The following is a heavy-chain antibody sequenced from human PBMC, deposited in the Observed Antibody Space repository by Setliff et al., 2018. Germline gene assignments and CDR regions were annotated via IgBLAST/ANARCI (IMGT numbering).Heavy chain of an antibody. D-gene: IGHD4-17*01. J-gene: IGHJ2*01. CDR1: TFTFTKYA. CDR3: ARDPNGDYYWYFNV. V-gene: IGHV3-23*01. Sequence: GGSLRLSCVASTFTFTKYAVTWVRQAPGKGLEWVSSIHVSGGSTYYADSVKGRFTISRDNSRNTLYLQMNSLRAEDTASYYCARDPNGDYYWYFNVWGRGTLVTVSS. CDR2: IHVSGGST.